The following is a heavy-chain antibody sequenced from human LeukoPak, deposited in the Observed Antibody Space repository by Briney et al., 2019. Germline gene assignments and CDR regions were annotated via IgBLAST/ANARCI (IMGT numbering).Heavy chain of an antibody. J-gene: IGHJ4*02. D-gene: IGHD6-13*01. CDR1: GFTFSSYA. CDR3: AKVSWANYFDY. CDR2: ISGSGGNT. V-gene: IGHV3-23*01. Sequence: GGSLRLSCAASGFTFSSYAMSWVRQAPGKGLEWVSTISGSGGNTYHADSVRGRFTISRDNSKNTLYLQMNSLRAEDRAIYYCAKVSWANYFDYWGQGTLVTVSS.